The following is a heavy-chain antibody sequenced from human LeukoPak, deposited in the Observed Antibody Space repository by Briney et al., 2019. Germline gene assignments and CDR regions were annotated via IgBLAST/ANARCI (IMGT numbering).Heavy chain of an antibody. J-gene: IGHJ5*02. V-gene: IGHV3-48*03. CDR1: GFSFSIYE. CDR2: ISYNGGTI. Sequence: GGSLRLSCAASGFSFSIYEMSWVRQAPGKGLEWVSLISYNGGTINYADSVKGRFIISRDNARNSLFLQMNSLRVEDTAIYYCAKDHMSSWGQGTLVTVTS. CDR3: AKDHMSS. D-gene: IGHD3-10*01.